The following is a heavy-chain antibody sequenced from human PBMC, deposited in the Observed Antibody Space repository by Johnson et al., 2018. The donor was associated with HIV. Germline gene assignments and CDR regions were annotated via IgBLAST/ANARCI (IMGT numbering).Heavy chain of an antibody. CDR1: GFTFSSYA. CDR2: IGWDGGSR. V-gene: IGHV3-43*01. Sequence: VQLVESGGGLVQPGGSLRLSCAASGFTFSSYAMYWVRQPPGKGLEWVSLIGWDGGSRYYGDSVKGRFTISRDNSKNSLYMQMNSLRTEDTALYYCAKAQGSLPVEIYAFDIWGQGTMVTVSS. J-gene: IGHJ3*02. D-gene: IGHD1-26*01. CDR3: AKAQGSLPVEIYAFDI.